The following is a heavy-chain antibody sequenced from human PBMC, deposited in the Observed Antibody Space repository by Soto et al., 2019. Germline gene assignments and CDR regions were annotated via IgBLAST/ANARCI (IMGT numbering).Heavy chain of an antibody. CDR1: GYSFTSLD. CDR3: ARGVTAGVDY. V-gene: IGHV1-8*01. J-gene: IGHJ4*02. Sequence: GASVKVSCKASGYSFTSLDINWVRQTTGQGLEWMGWMQPSSGRTGYAQKFQGRVTMTRDTSINTAYMELSSLTSDDTAFYYCARGVTAGVDYWGQGTLITVSS. D-gene: IGHD2-21*02. CDR2: MQPSSGRT.